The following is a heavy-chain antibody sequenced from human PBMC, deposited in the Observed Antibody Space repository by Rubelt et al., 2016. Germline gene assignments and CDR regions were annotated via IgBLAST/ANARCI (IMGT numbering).Heavy chain of an antibody. J-gene: IGHJ4*02. V-gene: IGHV4-38-2*02. CDR2: ISHTGNT. CDR1: GYSISSGYY. CDR3: ARGHSSSGWYY. Sequence: QVQLQESGPGLVKPSETLSLTCTVSGYSISSGYYWGWIRQPPTKGLEWIGSISHTGNTYYNPSLKSRVTLSVDTSKNQFPLKLSSVTAADTAVYYCARGHSSSGWYYWGQGALVTVSS. D-gene: IGHD6-19*01.